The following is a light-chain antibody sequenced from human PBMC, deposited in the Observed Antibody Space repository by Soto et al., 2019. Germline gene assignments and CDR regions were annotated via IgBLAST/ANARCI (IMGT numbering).Light chain of an antibody. J-gene: IGLJ1*01. CDR3: SSFVGPYTYV. CDR2: DVN. CDR1: SSDVGGYDY. Sequence: QPVLTQPRSVSGSPGQSVTISCTGTSSDVGGYDYVSWYQHHPGKAPKVTIYDVNKRPSGVPDRFSGSKSGNTASLTISGLQADDEADYYCSSFVGPYTYVFGTGTKLTVL. V-gene: IGLV2-11*01.